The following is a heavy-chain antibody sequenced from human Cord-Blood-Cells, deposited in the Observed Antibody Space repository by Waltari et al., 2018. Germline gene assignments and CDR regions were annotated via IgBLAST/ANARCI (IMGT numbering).Heavy chain of an antibody. J-gene: IGHJ4*02. CDR1: GGSISSYY. CDR3: ARYRTGTFDY. CDR2: IYYSGST. V-gene: IGHV4-59*01. D-gene: IGHD1-1*01. Sequence: QVQLQESGPGLVKPSETLSLTCTVSGGSISSYYWRWIRNPPGKGLEWSGYIYYSGSTNYNPSLSSRVTISVDTSKNQFSLKLSSVTAADTAVYYCARYRTGTFDYWGQGTLVTVSS.